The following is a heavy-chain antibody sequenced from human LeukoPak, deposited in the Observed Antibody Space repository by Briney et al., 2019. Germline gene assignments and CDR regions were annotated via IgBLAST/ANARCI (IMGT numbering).Heavy chain of an antibody. J-gene: IGHJ3*01. Sequence: SQTLSLTCAISGDTVSSDGAAWAWIRRSPSRGLEWLGRTYYRSKWYNDYAVSVKSRITINPDTSKNQFSLQLNSVTPEDTAVYYCARDHAYAFDVWGQGTMVTVPS. CDR2: TYYRSKWYN. CDR1: GDTVSSDGAA. CDR3: ARDHAYAFDV. V-gene: IGHV6-1*01.